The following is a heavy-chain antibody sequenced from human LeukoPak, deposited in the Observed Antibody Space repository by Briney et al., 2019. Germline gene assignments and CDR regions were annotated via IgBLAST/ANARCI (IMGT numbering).Heavy chain of an antibody. V-gene: IGHV4-38-2*02. CDR2: IYHSGST. CDR3: AREVLRWAFDY. D-gene: IGHD3-16*01. Sequence: PSETLSLTCTVSGYSISSGYYWGWIRQPPGKGLEWIGSIYHSGSTYYNPSLKSRVTISVDTSKNQFSLKLSSVTAADTAVYYCAREVLRWAFDYWGQGTLVTVSS. CDR1: GYSISSGYY. J-gene: IGHJ4*02.